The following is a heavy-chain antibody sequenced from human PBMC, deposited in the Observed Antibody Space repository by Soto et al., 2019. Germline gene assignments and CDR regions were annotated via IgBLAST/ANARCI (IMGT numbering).Heavy chain of an antibody. CDR2: IIHIFGTP. D-gene: IGHD6-13*01. V-gene: IGHV1-69*01. J-gene: IGHJ5*02. CDR1: VGTFSTSA. CDR3: ARVVDPAVYLTWFDP. Sequence: QVQRVQYGAEVNKPGSSVKVSCKASVGTFSTSAINWVRQSPGQGLEWMGCIIHIFGTPNYAQTFQHRVTITADESTSTSYLELSSLPPEDTAVDDCARVVDPAVYLTWFDPWGHGTLVNVS.